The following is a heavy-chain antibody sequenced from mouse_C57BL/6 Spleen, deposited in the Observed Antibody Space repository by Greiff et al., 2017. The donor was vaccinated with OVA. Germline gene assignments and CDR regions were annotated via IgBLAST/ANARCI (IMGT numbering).Heavy chain of an antibody. CDR1: GYTFTSYD. D-gene: IGHD2-5*01. CDR2: IYPRDGST. V-gene: IGHV1-85*01. Sequence: VQLQQSGPELVKPGASVKLSCKASGYTFTSYDINWVKQRPGQGLEWIGWIYPRDGSTKYHEKFKGKATFTVDTSSSTAYMQLSSLTSEDSAVYYCASSNSFAYWGQGTLVTVSA. J-gene: IGHJ3*01. CDR3: ASSNSFAY.